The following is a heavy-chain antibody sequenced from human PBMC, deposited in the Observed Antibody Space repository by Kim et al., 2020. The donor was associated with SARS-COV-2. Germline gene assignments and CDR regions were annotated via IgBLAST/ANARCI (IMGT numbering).Heavy chain of an antibody. J-gene: IGHJ4*02. V-gene: IGHV1-18*01. D-gene: IGHD4-17*01. CDR3: ARGAYGDVSFDY. Sequence: KYGQKVQGRVVMTTDTSTNTAYMELWSLSSDDTALYYCARGAYGDVSFDYWGQGTLVTVSS.